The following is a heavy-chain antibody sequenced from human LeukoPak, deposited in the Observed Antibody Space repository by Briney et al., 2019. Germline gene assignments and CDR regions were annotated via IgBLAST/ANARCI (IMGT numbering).Heavy chain of an antibody. D-gene: IGHD3-22*01. Sequence: GGSLRLSCAASGFTFSSYAMHWVRQAPGKGLEWVAVISYDGSNKYYADSVKGRFTISRDNSKNALYLQMNSLRAEDTAVYYCARDDTTYYYDSSPDYWGQGTLVTVSS. CDR2: ISYDGSNK. CDR3: ARDDTTYYYDSSPDY. CDR1: GFTFSSYA. V-gene: IGHV3-30-3*01. J-gene: IGHJ4*02.